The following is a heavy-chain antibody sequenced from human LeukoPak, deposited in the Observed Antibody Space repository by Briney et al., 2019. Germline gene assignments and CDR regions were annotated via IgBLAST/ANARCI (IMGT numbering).Heavy chain of an antibody. J-gene: IGHJ4*02. CDR1: GYTFTSYD. V-gene: IGHV1-8*03. CDR2: MNPNSGNT. D-gene: IGHD1-1*01. Sequence: GASVKVSCKASGYTFTSYDINWVRQATGQGLEWMGWMNPNSGNTGYAQKFQGRVTITRNTSISTAYMELSSLRSEDTAVYYCARGGSITSTGGLRYWGQGSLVTVSS. CDR3: ARGGSITSTGGLRY.